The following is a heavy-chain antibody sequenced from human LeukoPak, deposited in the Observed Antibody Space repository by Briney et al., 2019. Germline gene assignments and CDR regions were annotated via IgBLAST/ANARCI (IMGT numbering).Heavy chain of an antibody. J-gene: IGHJ5*02. CDR2: INPSGGST. CDR3: ARGGGIDSSSYGRDNWFDP. V-gene: IGHV1-46*01. CDR1: GYTFINYY. D-gene: IGHD6-13*01. Sequence: ASVKVSCKASGYTFINYYIHWVRQAPGQGLEWMGIINPSGGSTSYAQKFQGRVTMTRDTSTSTVYMELSSLRSEDTAVYYCARGGGIDSSSYGRDNWFDPWGQGTLVTVSS.